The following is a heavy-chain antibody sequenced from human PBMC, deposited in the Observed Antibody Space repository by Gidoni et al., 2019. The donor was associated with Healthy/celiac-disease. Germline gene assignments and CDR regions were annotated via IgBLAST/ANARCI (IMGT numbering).Heavy chain of an antibody. Sequence: QVQLQESGPGLVKPSETLSLTGTVSGGSISSYYWSWIRKPPGKGLEWIGYIYYSGSTNYNPSLKSRVTISVDTSKNQFSLKLSSVTAADTAVYYCARRSSGSMAFDIWGQGTMVTVFS. CDR2: IYYSGST. J-gene: IGHJ3*02. CDR3: ARRSSGSMAFDI. V-gene: IGHV4-59*08. D-gene: IGHD1-26*01. CDR1: GGSISSYY.